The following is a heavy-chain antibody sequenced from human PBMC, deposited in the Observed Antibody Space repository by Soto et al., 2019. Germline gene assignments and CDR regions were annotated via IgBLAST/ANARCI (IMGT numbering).Heavy chain of an antibody. D-gene: IGHD2-21*02. Sequence: GGSLRLSCAASGFTFSAYGMHWVRQAPGKGLEWVAVIWYDGSNKYYADSVKGRFTISRDNSKNTLYLQMNSLRAEDTAVYYCVRELANCGGDCLHDSGQGTLVTVSS. J-gene: IGHJ4*02. CDR3: VRELANCGGDCLHD. CDR1: GFTFSAYG. V-gene: IGHV3-33*01. CDR2: IWYDGSNK.